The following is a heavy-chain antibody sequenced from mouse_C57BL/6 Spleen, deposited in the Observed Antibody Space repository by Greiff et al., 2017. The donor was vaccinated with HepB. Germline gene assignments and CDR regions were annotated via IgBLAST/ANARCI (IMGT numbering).Heavy chain of an antibody. J-gene: IGHJ3*01. Sequence: EVKLVESGGGLVKPGGSLKLSCAASGFTFSDYGMHWVRQAPEKGLEWVAYISSGSSTNYYADTVKGRFTISRDNAKNTLFLQMTSLRSEDTAMYECAREYDGYPYWCQGTLVSVSA. D-gene: IGHD2-3*01. V-gene: IGHV5-17*01. CDR2: ISSGSSTN. CDR3: AREYDGYPY. CDR1: GFTFSDYG.